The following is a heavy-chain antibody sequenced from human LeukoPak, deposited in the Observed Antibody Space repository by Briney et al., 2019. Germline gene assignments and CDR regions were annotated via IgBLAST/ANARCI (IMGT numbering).Heavy chain of an antibody. D-gene: IGHD5-12*01. V-gene: IGHV5-51*01. Sequence: GESLKISCKGSGYSVTSYWIGWVRQMPGKGLEWMGIIYPGDSDTRYSPSFQGQVTISADKSISTAYLQWSSLKASDTAMYYCARLRAYSGYDYALRDYDYWGQGTLVTVSS. CDR1: GYSVTSYW. CDR3: ARLRAYSGYDYALRDYDY. J-gene: IGHJ4*02. CDR2: IYPGDSDT.